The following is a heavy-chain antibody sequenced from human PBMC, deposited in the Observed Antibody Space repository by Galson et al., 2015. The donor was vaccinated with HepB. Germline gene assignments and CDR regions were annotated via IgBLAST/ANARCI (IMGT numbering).Heavy chain of an antibody. V-gene: IGHV3-74*01. CDR1: GFTFSSYW. J-gene: IGHJ4*02. D-gene: IGHD3-9*01. CDR2: INSDGSRT. Sequence: SLRLSCAASGFTFSSYWMHWVRQAPGKGLVWVSGINSDGSRTNYADSVKGRFTISRDNAKNTLYLQMNSLRAEDTAVYYCARDAHYYDILTGYCDYWGQGTLVTVSP. CDR3: ARDAHYYDILTGYCDY.